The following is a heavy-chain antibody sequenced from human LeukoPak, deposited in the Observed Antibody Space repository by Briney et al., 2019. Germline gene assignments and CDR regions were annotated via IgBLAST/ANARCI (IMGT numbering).Heavy chain of an antibody. CDR3: ARDQGEGLFGGWYVGSNWFDP. J-gene: IGHJ5*02. Sequence: PSETLSLTCTVSGGSISSYYWSWIRQPAGKGLGWIGRIYTSGSTNYNPSLKSRVTMSVDTSKNQFSLKLSSVTAADTAVYYCARDQGEGLFGGWYVGSNWFDPWGQGTLVTVSS. CDR1: GGSISSYY. V-gene: IGHV4-4*07. D-gene: IGHD6-19*01. CDR2: IYTSGST.